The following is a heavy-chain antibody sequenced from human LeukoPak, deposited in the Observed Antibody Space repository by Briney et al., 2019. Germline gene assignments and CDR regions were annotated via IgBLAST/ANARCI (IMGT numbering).Heavy chain of an antibody. Sequence: GGSLRLSCAVSGFAFSSYGIHWVRQAPGKGLEWVTFISHDGTKNYYADSVKGRFTVSRDNSKNTLYLQMDSLRADDTAVYYCAKDSSTWGNRYFDYWGQGTLVTVSS. CDR3: AKDSSTWGNRYFDY. CDR2: ISHDGTKN. J-gene: IGHJ4*02. D-gene: IGHD2-2*01. CDR1: GFAFSSYG. V-gene: IGHV3-30*18.